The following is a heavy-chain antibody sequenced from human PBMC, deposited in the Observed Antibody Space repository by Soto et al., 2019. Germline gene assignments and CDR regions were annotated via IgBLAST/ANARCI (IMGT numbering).Heavy chain of an antibody. D-gene: IGHD1-26*01. V-gene: IGHV3-21*01. Sequence: EVQLVESGGGLVKPGGSLRLSCAASGFTFSYYSMTWVRQAPGKGLEWVSAISSNSAYRYYADSVKGRFTISRDNAKNSLYLQMNSLSAEDTAIYYCARGGRESTTHFDFWGQGTLVTVSS. CDR3: ARGGRESTTHFDF. CDR1: GFTFSYYS. CDR2: ISSNSAYR. J-gene: IGHJ4*02.